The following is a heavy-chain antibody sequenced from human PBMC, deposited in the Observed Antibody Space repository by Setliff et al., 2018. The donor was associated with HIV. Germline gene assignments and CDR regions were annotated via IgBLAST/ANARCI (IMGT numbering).Heavy chain of an antibody. D-gene: IGHD3-22*01. Sequence: ASVKVSCKASGYAFASYGLNWVRQAPGQGLEWMGWINTHSGNPTYAQAFTGRFVFSLDTSVSTAYLQISSLRAEDTAVYYCARFYDSGASYSDDAFDIWGQGTMVTVAS. V-gene: IGHV7-4-1*02. CDR2: INTHSGNP. J-gene: IGHJ3*02. CDR1: GYAFASYG. CDR3: ARFYDSGASYSDDAFDI.